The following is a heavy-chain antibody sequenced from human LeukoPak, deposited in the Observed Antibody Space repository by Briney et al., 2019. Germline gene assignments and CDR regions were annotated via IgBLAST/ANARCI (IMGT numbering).Heavy chain of an antibody. CDR1: GFTFSSYS. CDR3: ARLARGWLQFYYFDY. J-gene: IGHJ4*02. D-gene: IGHD5-24*01. V-gene: IGHV3-48*01. CDR2: ITTSSSII. Sequence: GGSLRLSCAASGFTFSSYSMNWVRQAPGKGLEWVAYITTSSSIIYYADSAKGRFTISRDNAKNSLYLQMNSLRAEDTAVYYCARLARGWLQFYYFDYWGQGTLVTASS.